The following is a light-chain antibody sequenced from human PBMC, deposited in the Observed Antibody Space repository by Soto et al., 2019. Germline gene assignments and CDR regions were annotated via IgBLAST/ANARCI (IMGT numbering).Light chain of an antibody. J-gene: IGKJ4*01. V-gene: IGKV1-9*01. CDR3: QQLNSYPVT. Sequence: IQLTQSPSSLSASVGDRVTITCRPSQGISSYLAWYQQKPGKAPKLLIYAASTLQSEVPSRFSGSGSGTDFTLTISSLQPEDFATYYCQQLNSYPVTFGGGTKVDIK. CDR2: AAS. CDR1: QGISSY.